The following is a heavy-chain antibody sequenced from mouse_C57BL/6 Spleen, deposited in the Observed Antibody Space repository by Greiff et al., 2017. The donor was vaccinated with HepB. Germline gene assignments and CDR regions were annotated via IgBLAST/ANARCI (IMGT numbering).Heavy chain of an antibody. V-gene: IGHV5-4*01. D-gene: IGHD3-1*01. CDR3: ARDRGDEEFDY. CDR2: ISDGGSYT. CDR1: GFTFSSYA. J-gene: IGHJ2*01. Sequence: EVHLVESGGGLVKPGGSLKLSCAASGFTFSSYAMPWVRQTPEKRLEWVATISDGGSYTYYPDNVKGRFTISRDNAKNNLYLQMSHLKSEDSAMYYCARDRGDEEFDYWGQGTTLTVSS.